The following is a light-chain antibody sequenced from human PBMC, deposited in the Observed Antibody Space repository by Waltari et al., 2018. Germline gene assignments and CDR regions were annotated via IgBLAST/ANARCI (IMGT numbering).Light chain of an antibody. CDR3: QQYGSLPPYI. V-gene: IGKV3-20*01. Sequence: EIVLTQSPGTLSLSPGERATLSCRASQNISSYLVWYQKKPGQAPRLPNYGSSSRATGIPDRFSGSGSGTDFTLTISRLEPEDFAVYYCQQYGSLPPYIFGQGTKLEIK. CDR1: QNISSY. CDR2: GSS. J-gene: IGKJ2*01.